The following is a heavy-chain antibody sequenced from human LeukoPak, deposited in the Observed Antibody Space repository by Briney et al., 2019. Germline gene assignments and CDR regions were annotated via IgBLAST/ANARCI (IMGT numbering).Heavy chain of an antibody. CDR2: INSDGSST. Sequence: GGSLRLSCAASGFTFSSSWMHWVRQAPGKGLVWVSRINSDGSSTTYADSVKGRFTISRDNDKNTLYLQMNSLRAEDTAVYYCARAPNYYDSKAAGYYMDVWGKGTTVTVSS. CDR1: GFTFSSSW. CDR3: ARAPNYYDSKAAGYYMDV. D-gene: IGHD3-22*01. V-gene: IGHV3-74*01. J-gene: IGHJ6*03.